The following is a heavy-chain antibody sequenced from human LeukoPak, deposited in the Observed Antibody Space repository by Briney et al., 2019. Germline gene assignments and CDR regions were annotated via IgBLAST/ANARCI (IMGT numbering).Heavy chain of an antibody. V-gene: IGHV3-15*01. D-gene: IGHD6-6*01. J-gene: IGHJ3*02. Sequence: GGSLRLSCAASGFTFSNTWMSWVRQAPGKGLEWVGRIKSKTDGGTTDYAAPVKGRFTISRDDSKNTLYLQMNSLKTEDTAVYYCTTDLPGIAARILDAFDIWGQGTMVTVSS. CDR3: TTDLPGIAARILDAFDI. CDR1: GFTFSNTW. CDR2: IKSKTDGGTT.